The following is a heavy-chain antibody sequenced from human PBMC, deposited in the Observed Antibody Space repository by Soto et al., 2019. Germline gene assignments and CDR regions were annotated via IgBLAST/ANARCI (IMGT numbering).Heavy chain of an antibody. V-gene: IGHV3-23*01. CDR2: ITGSDGNI. Sequence: EVQLLESGGGLVQPGGSLRLSCAASGFTFSSYAMSWVRQAPGKGLEWVSAITGSDGNIYYADSVKGRFTISRDNSKNTLYLQMNSLRADDTAVYYCAKTVSTTWAFDYWGQGTLVTVSS. J-gene: IGHJ4*02. D-gene: IGHD2-2*01. CDR3: AKTVSTTWAFDY. CDR1: GFTFSSYA.